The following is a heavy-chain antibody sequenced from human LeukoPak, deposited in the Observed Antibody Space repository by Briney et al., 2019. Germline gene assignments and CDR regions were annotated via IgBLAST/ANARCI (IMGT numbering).Heavy chain of an antibody. D-gene: IGHD5-12*01. Sequence: PGGSLRLSCAGSGFTFSNYNMNWVRQAPGKGLEWVSAISGSGGSTYYADSVKGRLTISRDNSKNTLYLQMNSLRAEDTAIYYCAKKRRPVPRYSGYAEVDWYFDFWGRGTLVTVSS. CDR3: AKKRRPVPRYSGYAEVDWYFDF. J-gene: IGHJ2*01. CDR1: GFTFSNYN. CDR2: ISGSGGST. V-gene: IGHV3-23*01.